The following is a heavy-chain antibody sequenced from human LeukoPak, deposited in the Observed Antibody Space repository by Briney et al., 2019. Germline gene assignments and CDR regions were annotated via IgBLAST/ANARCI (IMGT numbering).Heavy chain of an antibody. CDR2: IYYSGST. J-gene: IGHJ3*01. D-gene: IGHD1-14*01. Sequence: PSETLSLTCIVSGASISSYYWSWIRQPPGKGLEWIGYIYYSGSTNYNPSLKSRVTISVDTSKNHFSLKLTSVTAADTAAYYCARHWAETTGPYAFDFWGQGTMVTVSS. CDR1: GASISSYY. CDR3: ARHWAETTGPYAFDF. V-gene: IGHV4-59*01.